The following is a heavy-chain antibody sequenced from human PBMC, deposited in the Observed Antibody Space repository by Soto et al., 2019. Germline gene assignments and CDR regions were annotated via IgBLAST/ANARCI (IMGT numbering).Heavy chain of an antibody. V-gene: IGHV4-31*03. CDR1: GGSISSGGYY. CDR3: ARIYHSSGYAIDY. J-gene: IGHJ4*02. CDR2: IYYSGST. D-gene: IGHD3-22*01. Sequence: QVQLQESGPGLVKPSQTLSLTSTVSGGSISSGGYYWSWIRQHPGKGLEWIGYIYYSGSTYYNPSLKSRVTISVDTSKNHFSLKLSSVTAADTAVYYCARIYHSSGYAIDYWGQGTLVTVSS.